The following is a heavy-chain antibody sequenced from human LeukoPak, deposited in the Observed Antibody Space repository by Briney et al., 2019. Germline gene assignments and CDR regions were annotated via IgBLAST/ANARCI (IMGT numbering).Heavy chain of an antibody. D-gene: IGHD6-6*01. CDR2: INPSSGGT. Sequence: ASVKVSCKASGYTFTGYYMHWVRQAPGQGLEWMGWINPSSGGTNYAQKFQGRVTMTRDTSISTAYMELSRLRSDDTAVYYCARGSMKQLEMNYWGQGTLVTVSS. CDR1: GYTFTGYY. J-gene: IGHJ4*02. CDR3: ARGSMKQLEMNY. V-gene: IGHV1-2*02.